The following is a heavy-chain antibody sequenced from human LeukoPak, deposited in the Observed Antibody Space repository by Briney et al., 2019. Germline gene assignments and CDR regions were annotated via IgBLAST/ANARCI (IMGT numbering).Heavy chain of an antibody. D-gene: IGHD3-10*01. CDR1: GYDFINYG. V-gene: IGHV1-18*01. CDR2: RSIYNGNT. Sequence: ASVKVSCKASGYDFINYGISWVRQAPGQGLEWMGWRSIYNGNTDYKLQGRVTMTTDTSTSTAYMELSSLRSEDTAVYYCATARVTMVRGVTTGFDYWGQGTLVTVSS. CDR3: ATARVTMVRGVTTGFDY. J-gene: IGHJ4*02.